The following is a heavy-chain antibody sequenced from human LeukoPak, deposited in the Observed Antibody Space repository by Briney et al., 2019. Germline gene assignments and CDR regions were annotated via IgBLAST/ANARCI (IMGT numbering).Heavy chain of an antibody. Sequence: GGSLRLSCAASGFTFSSYAMSWVRQAPGKGLEWVSSISSSSSYIYYADSVKGRFTISRDNAKNSLYLQMNSLRAEDTAVYYCARQISAAGNPRIDYWGQGTLVTVSS. J-gene: IGHJ4*02. D-gene: IGHD6-13*01. V-gene: IGHV3-21*01. CDR1: GFTFSSYA. CDR2: ISSSSSYI. CDR3: ARQISAAGNPRIDY.